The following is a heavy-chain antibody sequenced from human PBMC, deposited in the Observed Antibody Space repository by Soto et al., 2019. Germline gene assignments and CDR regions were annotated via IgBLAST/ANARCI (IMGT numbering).Heavy chain of an antibody. V-gene: IGHV1-18*01. CDR3: ASDISAAADFDY. CDR1: GYTFTSYG. CDR2: ISAYNRNT. J-gene: IGHJ4*02. D-gene: IGHD6-13*01. Sequence: QVQLVQSGAEVKKPGASVKVSCKASGYTFTSYGRSWVRQAPGQGLESMGWISAYNRNTNYAQKLQGRVTRTTDTPTSTAYMELSSLRSDDTAVYYCASDISAAADFDYWGQGTLVTVSS.